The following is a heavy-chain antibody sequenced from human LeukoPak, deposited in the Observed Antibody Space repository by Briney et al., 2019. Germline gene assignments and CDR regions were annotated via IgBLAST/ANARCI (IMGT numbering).Heavy chain of an antibody. CDR3: ARDMGTSGWYRDDAFDI. J-gene: IGHJ3*02. V-gene: IGHV1-2*02. Sequence: GASVKVSCKAPGYTFTGYYMHWVRQAPGQGLEWMGWINPNSGGTNYAQKFQGRVTMTRDTSISTAYMELSRLRSDDTAVYYCARDMGTSGWYRDDAFDIWGQGTMVTVSS. CDR2: INPNSGGT. D-gene: IGHD6-19*01. CDR1: GYTFTGYY.